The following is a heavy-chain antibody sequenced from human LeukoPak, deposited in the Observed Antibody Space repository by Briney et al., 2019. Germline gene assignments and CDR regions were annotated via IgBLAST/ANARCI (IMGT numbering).Heavy chain of an antibody. V-gene: IGHV3-66*01. J-gene: IGHJ4*02. Sequence: PGGCLRLSCAASGFTVSSNYMSWVRQAPGKGLEWVSVIYSGGSTYYADSVKGRFTISRDNSKNTLYLQMNSLRAEDTAVYYCAASSSGMRNLRSDYWGQGTLVTVSS. CDR3: AASSSGMRNLRSDY. D-gene: IGHD4-17*01. CDR1: GFTVSSNY. CDR2: IYSGGST.